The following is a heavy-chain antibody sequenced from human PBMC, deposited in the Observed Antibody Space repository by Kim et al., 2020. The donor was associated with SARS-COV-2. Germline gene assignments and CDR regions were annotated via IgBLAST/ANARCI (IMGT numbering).Heavy chain of an antibody. D-gene: IGHD2-2*01. CDR2: IIPIFGTA. CDR3: AREGADIVVVPAAMEGGAFDI. J-gene: IGHJ3*02. Sequence: SVKVSCKASGGTFSSYAISWVRQAPGQGLEWMGGIIPIFGTANYAQKFQGRVTITADESTSTAYMELSSLRSEDTAVYYCAREGADIVVVPAAMEGGAFDIWGQGTMVTVSS. CDR1: GGTFSSYA. V-gene: IGHV1-69*13.